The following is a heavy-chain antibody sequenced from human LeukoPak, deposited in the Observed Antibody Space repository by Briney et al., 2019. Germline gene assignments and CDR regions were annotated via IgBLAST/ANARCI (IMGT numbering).Heavy chain of an antibody. V-gene: IGHV4-59*01. CDR3: ARGRGYFDY. CDR2: IYYTGST. D-gene: IGHD3-16*01. CDR1: GGSISSYY. J-gene: IGHJ4*02. Sequence: SETLSLTCTVSGGSISSYYWSGIRQPPGKGLEWIGYIYYTGSTNHNPSLKSRVTISVGTSKDQFSLKLSSVTAADTALYYCARGRGYFDYWGQGTLVTVSS.